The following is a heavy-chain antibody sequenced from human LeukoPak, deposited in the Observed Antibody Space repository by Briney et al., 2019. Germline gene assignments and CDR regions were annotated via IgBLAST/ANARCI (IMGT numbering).Heavy chain of an antibody. J-gene: IGHJ6*03. CDR2: IKQDGSEK. CDR1: GFSFSSYW. CDR3: ANLRGMDV. V-gene: IGHV3-7*01. Sequence: PGGSLRLSCAASGFSFSSYWLSWVRQAPGKGLEWVANIKQDGSEKYYVDSVKGRFTISRDNSKNTLYLQMNSLRAEDTAVYYCANLRGMDVWGKGTTVTVSS.